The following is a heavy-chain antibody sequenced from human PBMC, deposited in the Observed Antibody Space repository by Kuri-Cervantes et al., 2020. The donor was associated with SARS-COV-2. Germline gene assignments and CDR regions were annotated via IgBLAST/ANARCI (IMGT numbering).Heavy chain of an antibody. Sequence: GSLRLSCAVYGGSFSGYYWSWIRQPPGKGLEWIGEINHSGSTNYNPSLKSRVTISVDTSKNQFSLKLSSVTAADTAVYYCARGGNWAPIDYWGQGTLVTVSS. V-gene: IGHV4-34*01. D-gene: IGHD7-27*01. CDR3: ARGGNWAPIDY. CDR1: GGSFSGYY. J-gene: IGHJ4*02. CDR2: INHSGST.